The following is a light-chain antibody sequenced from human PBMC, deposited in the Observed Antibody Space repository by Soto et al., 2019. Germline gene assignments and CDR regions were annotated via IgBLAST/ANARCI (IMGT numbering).Light chain of an antibody. CDR2: EVT. CDR1: SRDVGGYKY. V-gene: IGLV2-8*01. Sequence: QSVLTQPPSASGSPGQSVTISRTGTSRDVGGYKYVSWYQQHPGKAPKLIIYEVTKRPSGVPDRFSASKSGNTASLTVSGLQAEDEADYYCSSFAGTSDVGVFGTGTKVTVL. J-gene: IGLJ1*01. CDR3: SSFAGTSDVGV.